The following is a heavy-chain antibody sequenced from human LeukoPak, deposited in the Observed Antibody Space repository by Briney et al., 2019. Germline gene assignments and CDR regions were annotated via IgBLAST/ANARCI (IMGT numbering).Heavy chain of an antibody. CDR3: AKKTYGSGSYLLDY. Sequence: GGSLRLSCAASGFTFSSYAMSWVRQAPGKGLEWVSAISGSGGSTYYADSVKGRFTISRDNSKNTLYLQMNSLRAEDTAVYYCAKKTYGSGSYLLDYWGQGTLVTVSS. CDR1: GFTFSSYA. V-gene: IGHV3-23*01. CDR2: ISGSGGST. J-gene: IGHJ4*02. D-gene: IGHD3-10*01.